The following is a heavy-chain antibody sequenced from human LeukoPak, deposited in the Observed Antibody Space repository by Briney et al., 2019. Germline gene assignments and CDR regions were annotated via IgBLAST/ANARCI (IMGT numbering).Heavy chain of an antibody. J-gene: IGHJ4*02. D-gene: IGHD5-18*01. Sequence: PGGSLRLSCAASGFTFSAYYMSWIRQAPGKGLEWVSYISSSGSTIYYADSVKGRFTISRDNAKNSLYLQMNSLRAEDTAVYYCAKDLDTAMVGFDYWGQGTLVTVSS. CDR3: AKDLDTAMVGFDY. V-gene: IGHV3-11*01. CDR1: GFTFSAYY. CDR2: ISSSGSTI.